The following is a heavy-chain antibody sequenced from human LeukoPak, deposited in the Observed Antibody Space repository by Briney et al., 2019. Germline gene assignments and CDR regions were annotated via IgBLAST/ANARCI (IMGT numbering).Heavy chain of an antibody. Sequence: SETLSLXCTVSGDSISSYYWSWIRQPAEKGLESIGRIYSSGSTNYNPSLKSRVTMSADTSKNQFSLRLSSLTAADTAVYFCARDYYYHNSGFFGYWGQGTLVTVSS. J-gene: IGHJ4*02. CDR1: GDSISSYY. V-gene: IGHV4-4*07. CDR3: ARDYYYHNSGFFGY. CDR2: IYSSGST. D-gene: IGHD3-22*01.